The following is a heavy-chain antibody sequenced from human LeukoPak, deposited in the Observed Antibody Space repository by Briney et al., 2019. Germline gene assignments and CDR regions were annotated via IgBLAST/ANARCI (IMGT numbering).Heavy chain of an antibody. CDR2: IYYTGGT. J-gene: IGHJ4*02. CDR1: GGSINSADYY. Sequence: PSETLSLTRTVSGGSINSADYYWTWIRQHPGKGLEWIGYIYYTGGTFYNPSLRSRLTISVDTSKNQFSLNLRSVTAADTAVYYYARLLFDDSGHPFDYWGQGTLVTVSS. CDR3: ARLLFDDSGHPFDY. V-gene: IGHV4-31*03. D-gene: IGHD3-22*01.